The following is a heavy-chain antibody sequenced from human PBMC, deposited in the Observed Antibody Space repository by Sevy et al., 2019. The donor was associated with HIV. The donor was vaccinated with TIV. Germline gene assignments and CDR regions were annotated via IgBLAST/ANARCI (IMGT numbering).Heavy chain of an antibody. D-gene: IGHD2-2*01. Sequence: SETLSLTCAVYGGSFSGYYWNWIRQSPGKGLEWIGEINHSGRTHYNPSLKSRVTISVDTSKNQFSLRLNSVTAADTAVYYCARAPPVVVVPGAPSWFDTWGQGTLVTVSS. V-gene: IGHV4-34*01. CDR3: ARAPPVVVVPGAPSWFDT. CDR1: GGSFSGYY. CDR2: INHSGRT. J-gene: IGHJ5*02.